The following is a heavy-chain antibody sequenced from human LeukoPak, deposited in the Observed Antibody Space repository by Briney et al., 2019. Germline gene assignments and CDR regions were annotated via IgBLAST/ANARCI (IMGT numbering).Heavy chain of an antibody. J-gene: IGHJ6*02. V-gene: IGHV1-69*04. CDR3: ARETAAAGTGYYYGMDV. CDR2: INPILGIA. CDR1: GGTFSSYA. D-gene: IGHD6-13*01. Sequence: GASVKVSCKASGGTFSSYAISWVRQAPGQGLEWMGRINPILGIANYAQKFQGRVTITADKSTSTAYMELSSLRSEDTAVYYCARETAAAGTGYYYGMDVWGQGTTVTVSS.